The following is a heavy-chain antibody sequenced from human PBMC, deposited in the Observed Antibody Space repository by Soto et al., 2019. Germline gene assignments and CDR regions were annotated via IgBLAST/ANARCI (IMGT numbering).Heavy chain of an antibody. CDR3: ARVTGDSWYFDL. D-gene: IGHD7-27*01. J-gene: IGHJ2*01. Sequence: GGSLRLSCAASGFTFSSYWMHWVRQAPGKGLVWVSRINSDGSSTSYADSVKGRFTISRDNAKNTLYLQMNSLRAEDTAVYYCARVTGDSWYFDLWGRGTLVTVSS. CDR1: GFTFSSYW. V-gene: IGHV3-74*01. CDR2: INSDGSST.